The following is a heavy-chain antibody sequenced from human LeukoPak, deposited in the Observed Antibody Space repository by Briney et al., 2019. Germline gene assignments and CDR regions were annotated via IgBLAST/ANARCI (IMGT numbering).Heavy chain of an antibody. CDR3: AREGSQRWLVRVSWFDP. Sequence: SETLSLTCTVSGGSISSSSYYWGWIRQPPGKGLQWIGSIYYSGSTYYNPSLKSRVTISVDTSKNQFSLKLSSVTAADTAVYYCAREGSQRWLVRVSWFDPWGQGTLVTVSS. CDR1: GGSISSSSYY. J-gene: IGHJ5*02. CDR2: IYYSGST. D-gene: IGHD6-19*01. V-gene: IGHV4-39*07.